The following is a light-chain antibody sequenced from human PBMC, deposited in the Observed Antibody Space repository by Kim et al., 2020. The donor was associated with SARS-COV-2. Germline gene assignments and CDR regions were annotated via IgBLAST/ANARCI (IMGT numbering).Light chain of an antibody. J-gene: IGLJ2*01. CDR1: SSNIGTNY. Sequence: GQGVTIACSGRSSNIGTNYASWYQQLPGTAPKLLIYDNEKRPSGIPDRFSGSKSGTSATLGITGLQTGDEADYYCGTWDSGLTAEVFGGGTQLTVL. CDR3: GTWDSGLTAEV. V-gene: IGLV1-51*01. CDR2: DNE.